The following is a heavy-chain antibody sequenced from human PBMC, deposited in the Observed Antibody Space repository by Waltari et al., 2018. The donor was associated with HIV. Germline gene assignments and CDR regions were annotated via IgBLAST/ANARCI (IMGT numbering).Heavy chain of an antibody. V-gene: IGHV3-30-3*01. CDR2: ISYDGGNK. J-gene: IGHJ3*02. CDR1: GSPLNSYA. D-gene: IGHD1-20*01. CDR3: AILSGSFDI. Sequence: QVHLVESGGGVVQPGGSLRLCCAASGSPLNSYAIHGVRQAPGKGLEWVAVISYDGGNKDYADSVKGRFIISRDNSKNTLYLQLNSLRAEDKAVYYCAILSGSFDIWGQGTRVSVSS.